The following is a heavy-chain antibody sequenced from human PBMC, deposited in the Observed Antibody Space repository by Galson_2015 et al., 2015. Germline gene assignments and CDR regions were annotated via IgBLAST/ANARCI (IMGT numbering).Heavy chain of an antibody. Sequence: SVKVSCKASGFTFTSSAVQWVRQARGQRLEWIGWIVVGSGNTNYAQEFQERVTITRDMSTSIAYMELSSLRSEDTAVYYCAADRAYSSSWYYFDYWGQGTLVTVSS. D-gene: IGHD6-13*01. CDR2: IVVGSGNT. CDR3: AADRAYSSSWYYFDY. J-gene: IGHJ4*02. CDR1: GFTFTSSA. V-gene: IGHV1-58*01.